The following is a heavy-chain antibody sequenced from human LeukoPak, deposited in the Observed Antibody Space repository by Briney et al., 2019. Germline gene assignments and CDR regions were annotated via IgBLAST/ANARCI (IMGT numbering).Heavy chain of an antibody. Sequence: GASVKVSCKASGYTFTGYYMHWVRQAPGQGLEWMGWINPNSGGTNYAQKFQGRVTMTRDTSISTAYMELSRLRSDGTAVYYCARNLAKYSNYPDYWGQGTLVTVSS. V-gene: IGHV1-2*02. CDR2: INPNSGGT. CDR1: GYTFTGYY. CDR3: ARNLAKYSNYPDY. J-gene: IGHJ4*02. D-gene: IGHD4-11*01.